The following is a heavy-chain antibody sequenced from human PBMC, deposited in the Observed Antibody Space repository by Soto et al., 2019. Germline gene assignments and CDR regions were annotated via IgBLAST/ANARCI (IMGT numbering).Heavy chain of an antibody. Sequence: GAAVKVSCKTCGCMCTAYGLAWLGQAPGRGVEWMGWSKPVNGKTKYSQKFQGRVIIQSDTSASTAYMELSSLRSEDTAVSYCARGRYFHSSNSLDYWRLGTLVTVSS. CDR3: ARGRYFHSSNSLDY. V-gene: IGHV1-3*01. J-gene: IGHJ4*02. CDR2: SKPVNGKT. CDR1: GCMCTAYG. D-gene: IGHD3-22*01.